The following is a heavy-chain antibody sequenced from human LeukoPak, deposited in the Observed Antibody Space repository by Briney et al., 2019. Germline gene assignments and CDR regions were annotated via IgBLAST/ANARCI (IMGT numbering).Heavy chain of an antibody. D-gene: IGHD3-3*01. J-gene: IGHJ4*02. V-gene: IGHV3-48*03. CDR3: ARAVRTIPV. Sequence: GGSLRLSCAASGFTFSTYEMTWVRQAPGKGLEWVSYISGSGSTIYYADSVKGRFTISRDNAKNSLYLQMNSLRAEDSAVYYCARAVRTIPVWGQGTLVTVSS. CDR1: GFTFSTYE. CDR2: ISGSGSTI.